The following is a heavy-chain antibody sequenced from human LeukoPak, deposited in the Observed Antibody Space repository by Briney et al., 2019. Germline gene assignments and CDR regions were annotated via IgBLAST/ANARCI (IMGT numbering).Heavy chain of an antibody. CDR3: ARNLHEILWFGEKDYFDY. CDR1: GGSFSGYY. D-gene: IGHD3-10*01. Sequence: SETLSFTCAVYGGSFSGYYWSWIRQPPGKGLEWIGEINHSGSTNYNPSLKSRVTISVDTSKNQFSLKLSSVTAADTAVYYCARNLHEILWFGEKDYFDYWGQGTLVTVSS. V-gene: IGHV4-34*01. J-gene: IGHJ4*02. CDR2: INHSGST.